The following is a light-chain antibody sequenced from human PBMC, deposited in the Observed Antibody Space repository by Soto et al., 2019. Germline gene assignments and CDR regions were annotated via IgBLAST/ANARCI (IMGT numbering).Light chain of an antibody. CDR3: SSYTNSGTRV. J-gene: IGLJ2*01. Sequence: QSVLTQPASVSASPGQSITISCTGTSSDVGGYNYVSWYQQHPGKAPKLIIYDVDSRPSGVSNRFSGSKSGNTASLTISGLQAEDEADYHCSSYTNSGTRVFGGGTQLTVL. V-gene: IGLV2-14*03. CDR1: SSDVGGYNY. CDR2: DVD.